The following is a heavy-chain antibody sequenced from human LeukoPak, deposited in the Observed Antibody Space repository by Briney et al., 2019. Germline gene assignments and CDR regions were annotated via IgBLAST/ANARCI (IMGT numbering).Heavy chain of an antibody. CDR1: GGSISSYY. CDR2: IYYSGST. Sequence: SETLSLTCTVSGGSISSYYWSWIRQPPGKGLEWIGYIYYSGSTNYNPSLKSRVTISVDTSKNQFSLKLSSATAADTAGYYFAIGRTIVATYFDYWGQGTLVTVSS. J-gene: IGHJ4*02. CDR3: AIGRTIVATYFDY. D-gene: IGHD5-12*01. V-gene: IGHV4-59*12.